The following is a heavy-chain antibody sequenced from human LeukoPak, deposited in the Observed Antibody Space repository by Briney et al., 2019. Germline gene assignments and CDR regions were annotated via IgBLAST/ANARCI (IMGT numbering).Heavy chain of an antibody. D-gene: IGHD3-22*01. Sequence: GGSLRLSCAASGFTFSSYGMHWVRQAPGKGLEWVAFIRYDGSNKYYADSVKGRFTISRDNSKNTLYLQMNSLRAEDTAVYYCARDRMWLSEHYFDYWGQGTLVTVSS. CDR3: ARDRMWLSEHYFDY. CDR2: IRYDGSNK. V-gene: IGHV3-30*02. CDR1: GFTFSSYG. J-gene: IGHJ4*02.